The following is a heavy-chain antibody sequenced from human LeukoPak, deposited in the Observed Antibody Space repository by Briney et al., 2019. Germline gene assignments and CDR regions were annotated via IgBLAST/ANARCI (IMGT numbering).Heavy chain of an antibody. CDR1: GVSISSSSYY. J-gene: IGHJ4*02. CDR2: IYYSGST. Sequence: SETLSLTCNVSGVSISSSSYYWSWIRQPPGKGLEWIGYIYYSGSTNYNPSLKSRVTISVDTSKNQFSLKLSSVTAADTAVYYCARVRYYDSSGYYPTADYWGQGTLVTVSS. D-gene: IGHD3-22*01. CDR3: ARVRYYDSSGYYPTADY. V-gene: IGHV4-61*01.